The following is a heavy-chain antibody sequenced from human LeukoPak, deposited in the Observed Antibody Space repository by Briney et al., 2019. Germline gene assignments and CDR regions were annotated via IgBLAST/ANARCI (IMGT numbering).Heavy chain of an antibody. Sequence: SETLSLTCTVSGGSISSYYWSWIRQPPGKGLEGIGYVYYSGSTNYNPSLKSPLTISVDTSKNQFSLKLSSVTAADTAVYYCARATTNWPYYFDYWGQGTLVTVSS. V-gene: IGHV4-59*01. CDR3: ARATTNWPYYFDY. J-gene: IGHJ4*02. D-gene: IGHD7-27*01. CDR1: GGSISSYY. CDR2: VYYSGST.